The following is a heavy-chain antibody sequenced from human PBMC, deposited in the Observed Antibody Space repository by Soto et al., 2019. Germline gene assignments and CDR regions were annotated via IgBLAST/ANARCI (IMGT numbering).Heavy chain of an antibody. V-gene: IGHV3-7*05. CDR1: GFTFSSYW. CDR3: ARERGYGTVTMGYYYYGMDV. CDR2: IKQDGSEK. Sequence: GGSLRLSCAASGFTFSSYWMSWVRQAPGKGLEWVANIKQDGSEKYYVDSVKGRFTISRDNAKNSLYLQMNSLRAEDTAVYYCARERGYGTVTMGYYYYGMDVWGQGTTVTVSS. J-gene: IGHJ6*02. D-gene: IGHD4-17*01.